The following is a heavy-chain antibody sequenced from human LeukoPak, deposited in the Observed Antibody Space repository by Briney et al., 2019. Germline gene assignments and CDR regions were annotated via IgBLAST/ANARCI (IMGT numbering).Heavy chain of an antibody. V-gene: IGHV4-31*03. CDR2: IYYSGST. CDR1: GGSISSGGYY. CDR3: AREFYDILTGYYREGNWFDP. D-gene: IGHD3-9*01. Sequence: PSQTLSLTCTVSGGSISSGGYYWSWIRQHPGKGLEWIGYIYYSGSTYYNPSLKSRVTISVDTSKNQFSLKLSPVTAADTAVYYCAREFYDILTGYYREGNWFDPWGQGTLVTVSS. J-gene: IGHJ5*02.